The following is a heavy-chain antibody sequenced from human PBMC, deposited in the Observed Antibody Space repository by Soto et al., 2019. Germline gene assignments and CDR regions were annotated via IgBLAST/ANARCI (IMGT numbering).Heavy chain of an antibody. D-gene: IGHD3-22*01. V-gene: IGHV3-15*07. CDR3: TTSPSARSSGTDY. CDR1: GFTFSNAW. J-gene: IGHJ4*02. Sequence: GGSLRLSCAASGFTFSNAWMNWVRQAPGKGLEWVGRIKSKTDGGTTDYAAPVKGRFTISRDDSKNTLYLQMNSLKTEDTAVYYCTTSPSARSSGTDYRGQGTLVTVSS. CDR2: IKSKTDGGTT.